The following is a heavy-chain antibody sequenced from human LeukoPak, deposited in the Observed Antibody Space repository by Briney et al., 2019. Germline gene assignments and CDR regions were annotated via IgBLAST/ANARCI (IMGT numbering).Heavy chain of an antibody. CDR2: ISGSGGST. CDR1: GFTFSSYA. D-gene: IGHD3-3*01. J-gene: IGHJ4*02. Sequence: GGSLRLSCAASGFTFSSYAMSWVRQAPGKGLEWVSAISGSGGSTYYADSVKGRFTISRHNSKNTLYLQMNSLRAEDTAVYYCASAQDYDFWSGYYPFDYWGQGTLVTVSS. V-gene: IGHV3-23*01. CDR3: ASAQDYDFWSGYYPFDY.